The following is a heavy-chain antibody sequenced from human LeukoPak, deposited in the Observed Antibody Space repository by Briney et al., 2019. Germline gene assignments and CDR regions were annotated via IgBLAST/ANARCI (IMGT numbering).Heavy chain of an antibody. CDR1: GGSFSGYY. Sequence: SETLSLTCAVYGGSFSGYYWSWIRQPPGKGLEWIGEINHSGSTNYNPSLESRVTISVDTSKDQFSLKLSSVTAADTAVYYCARVRLYCSGGSCTDRDYYYYGMDVWGQGTTVTVSS. D-gene: IGHD2-15*01. V-gene: IGHV4-34*01. CDR2: INHSGST. CDR3: ARVRLYCSGGSCTDRDYYYYGMDV. J-gene: IGHJ6*02.